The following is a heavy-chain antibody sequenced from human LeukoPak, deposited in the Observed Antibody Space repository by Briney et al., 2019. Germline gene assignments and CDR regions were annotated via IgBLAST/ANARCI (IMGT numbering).Heavy chain of an antibody. J-gene: IGHJ6*03. CDR3: ASYWGSSGYYYYMDV. Sequence: ASVKVSCKASGNTLTDYYMHWVRQAPGQGLEWMGWINSNSGDTNYAQKLQGRVTMTRDTSISTAYMNRLRSDGTAVYYCASYWGSSGYYYYMDVWGKGTTVTISS. V-gene: IGHV1-2*02. D-gene: IGHD3-16*01. CDR1: GNTLTDYY. CDR2: INSNSGDT.